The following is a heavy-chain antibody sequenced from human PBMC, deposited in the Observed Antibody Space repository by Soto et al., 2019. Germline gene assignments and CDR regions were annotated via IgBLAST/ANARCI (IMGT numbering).Heavy chain of an antibody. J-gene: IGHJ5*02. CDR3: ARDSTRFFGVVSNWFDP. CDR2: IWYDGSNR. CDR1: GFTFSSYG. D-gene: IGHD3-3*01. Sequence: QVQLVESGGGVVQPGRSLRLSCAASGFTFSSYGMHWVRQAPGKGLEWVAVIWYDGSNRYYADSVKGRFTISRDNSKNTLSLQLKSLSAEATDVYYCARDSTRFFGVVSNWFDPWGQGTLVTVSS. V-gene: IGHV3-33*01.